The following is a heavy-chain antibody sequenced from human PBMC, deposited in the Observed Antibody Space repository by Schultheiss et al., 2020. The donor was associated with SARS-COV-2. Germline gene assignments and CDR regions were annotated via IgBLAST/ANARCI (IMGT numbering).Heavy chain of an antibody. CDR1: GYTFTSYE. CDR3: ARGYSSGWYEEYYYGMDV. CDR2: INPNSGAT. D-gene: IGHD6-19*01. V-gene: IGHV1-8*01. J-gene: IGHJ6*02. Sequence: ASVKVSCKASGYTFTSYEINWVRQATGQGLEWMGWINPNSGATNYAQKFQARVTITADESTSTAYMELSSLRSEDTAVYYCARGYSSGWYEEYYYGMDVWGQGTTVTVSS.